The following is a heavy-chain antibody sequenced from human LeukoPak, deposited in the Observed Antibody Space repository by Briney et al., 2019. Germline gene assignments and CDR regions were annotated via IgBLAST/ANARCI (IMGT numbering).Heavy chain of an antibody. CDR1: GFTFSSYS. CDR2: ISSSSTI. CDR3: ARDPRGAAAPSPHWYFDL. V-gene: IGHV3-48*01. J-gene: IGHJ2*01. D-gene: IGHD6-13*01. Sequence: PGGSLRLSCAASGFTFSSYSMNWVRQAPGKGLEWVSYISSSSTIYYADSVKGRFTISRDNAKNSLYLQMNSLRAEDTAVYYCARDPRGAAAPSPHWYFDLWGRGTLVTVSS.